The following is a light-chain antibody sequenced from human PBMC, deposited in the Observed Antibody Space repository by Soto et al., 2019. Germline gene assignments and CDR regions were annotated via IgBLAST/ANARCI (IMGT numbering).Light chain of an antibody. CDR1: SSNIGSNY. J-gene: IGLJ2*01. V-gene: IGLV1-47*01. CDR2: RAD. CDR3: AARDDIVSGLV. Sequence: QSVLTQPPSASGTPGQTVTISCSGRSSNIGSNYVYWYQQLPGTAPRLLMYRADQRPSGVPDRFSVSKSGTSASLAISGLRSEDEADYYCAARDDIVSGLVFCGGTKLTVL.